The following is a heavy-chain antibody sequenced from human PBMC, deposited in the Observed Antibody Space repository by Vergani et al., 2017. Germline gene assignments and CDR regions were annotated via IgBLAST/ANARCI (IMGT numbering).Heavy chain of an antibody. CDR3: ARGARGEIGYYYYYMDV. CDR2: INPNSGGT. J-gene: IGHJ6*03. CDR1: GYTFTGYY. Sequence: QVQLVQSGAEVKKPGASVKVSCKASGYTFTGYYMHLVRQAPGQGLEWMGWINPNSGGTNYAQKFQGRVTMTRDTSISSAYMELSRLRSDDTAVYYCARGARGEIGYYYYYMDVWGKGTTVTVSS. D-gene: IGHD7-27*01. V-gene: IGHV1-2*02.